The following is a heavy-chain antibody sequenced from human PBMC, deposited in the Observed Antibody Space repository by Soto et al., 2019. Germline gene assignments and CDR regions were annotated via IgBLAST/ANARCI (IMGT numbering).Heavy chain of an antibody. CDR3: ARDLPMVDGIAAGPYYFDY. V-gene: IGHV4-34*01. CDR2: INHSGST. J-gene: IGHJ4*02. Sequence: QVQLQQWGAGLLKPSETLSLTCAVYGGSFSGYYWSWIRQPPGKGLEWIGEINHSGSTNYNPSLKSRVTISVDTSKNQFSLKLSSVTPADTAVYYCARDLPMVDGIAAGPYYFDYWGQGTLVTVSS. CDR1: GGSFSGYY. D-gene: IGHD6-25*01.